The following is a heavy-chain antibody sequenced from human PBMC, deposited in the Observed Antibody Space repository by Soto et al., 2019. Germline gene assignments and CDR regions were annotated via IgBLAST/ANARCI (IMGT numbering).Heavy chain of an antibody. CDR3: ARANWYSEY. V-gene: IGHV4-59*11. D-gene: IGHD7-27*01. J-gene: IGHJ4*02. Sequence: QVHLQESGPGLVKPSETLSLTCTVSGGSINNHYWSWIRQPPETGLEWIGYIYYTGSTNYNPSLKSRVTMSVDPSNNHFALNLTSLTAADTAIYYCARANWYSEYWGQGTLVTVSS. CDR2: IYYTGST. CDR1: GGSINNHY.